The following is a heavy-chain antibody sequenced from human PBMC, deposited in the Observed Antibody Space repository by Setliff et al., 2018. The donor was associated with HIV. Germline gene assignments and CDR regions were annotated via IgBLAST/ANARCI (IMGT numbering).Heavy chain of an antibody. CDR3: ARTASGSSKSAFDY. Sequence: ASVKVSCKASGHSFSGYYMHWVRQAPGQGLEWMGWINPNNGGTSYAQKFQGRVTMTRDTSISTVYMELSRLRSDDTAVYYCARTASGSSKSAFDYWGQGTLVTVSS. D-gene: IGHD1-26*01. CDR2: INPNNGGT. CDR1: GHSFSGYY. V-gene: IGHV1-2*02. J-gene: IGHJ4*02.